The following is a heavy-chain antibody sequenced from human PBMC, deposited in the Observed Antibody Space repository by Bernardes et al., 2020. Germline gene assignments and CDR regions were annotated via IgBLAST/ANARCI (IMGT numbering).Heavy chain of an antibody. D-gene: IGHD3-22*01. CDR3: ARHSTYYYESSVYQPSSSVDF. J-gene: IGHJ4*02. Sequence: GESLKISCKGSGYSFTSHWIGWVRQMPGKGLEWVGIIHPGDSDTRYSPSFQGQVTISVDKSITTAYLQWSSLKASDTAIYYCARHSTYYYESSVYQPSSSVDFWGQGTLVTVSS. CDR1: GYSFTSHW. CDR2: IHPGDSDT. V-gene: IGHV5-51*01.